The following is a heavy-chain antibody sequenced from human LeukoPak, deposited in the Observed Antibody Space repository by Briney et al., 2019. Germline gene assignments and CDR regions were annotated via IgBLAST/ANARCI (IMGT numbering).Heavy chain of an antibody. Sequence: SETLSLTCAVYGGPFSGYYWSWIRQPPGKGLEWIGEINHSGSTNYNPSLKSRVTISVDTSKNQFSLKLSSVTAADTAVYYCASGRLGGYDYWGQGTLVTVSS. D-gene: IGHD1-26*01. J-gene: IGHJ4*02. CDR3: ASGRLGGYDY. CDR1: GGPFSGYY. V-gene: IGHV4-34*01. CDR2: INHSGST.